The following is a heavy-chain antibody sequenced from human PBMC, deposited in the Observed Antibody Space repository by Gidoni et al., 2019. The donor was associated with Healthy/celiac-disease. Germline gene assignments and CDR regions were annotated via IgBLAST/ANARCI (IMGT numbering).Heavy chain of an antibody. J-gene: IGHJ4*02. D-gene: IGHD3-22*01. V-gene: IGHV3-33*01. CDR2: IWYDGSNK. Sequence: QVQLVESGGGVVQPGRSLRLSCAASVFTFSSYGMHWDRQAPGKGLEWVAVIWYDGSNKYYADSVKGRFTISRDNSKNTLYLQMNNLRAEDTAVYYCARVALYEGPFDYWGQGTLVTVSS. CDR3: ARVALYEGPFDY. CDR1: VFTFSSYG.